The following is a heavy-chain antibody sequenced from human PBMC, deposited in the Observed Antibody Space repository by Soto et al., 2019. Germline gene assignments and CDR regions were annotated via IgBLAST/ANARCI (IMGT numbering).Heavy chain of an antibody. J-gene: IGHJ4*02. Sequence: QAQLQESGPGLVKPSGTLSLTCAVSGGSISSSNWWSWVRQSPGKGLEWIGEIYHGGTTNYNPSLKSRVTISVDKSKDQFSLKLTSVTAADTAVYYCARSAGGNSFFEYWGQGTLVTVSS. CDR2: IYHGGTT. CDR3: ARSAGGNSFFEY. D-gene: IGHD2-21*02. V-gene: IGHV4-4*02. CDR1: GGSISSSNW.